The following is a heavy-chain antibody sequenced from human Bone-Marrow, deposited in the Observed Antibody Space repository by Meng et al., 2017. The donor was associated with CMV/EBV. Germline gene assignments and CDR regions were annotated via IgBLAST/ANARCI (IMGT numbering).Heavy chain of an antibody. CDR1: GGSFSGDY. J-gene: IGHJ6*02. CDR2: INHSGST. D-gene: IGHD5-18*01. CDR3: ARVLRDVDTAYNYYYYYGMDV. Sequence: GSLRLSCAVYGGSFSGDYWSWIRQPPGKGLEWIGEINHSGSTNYNPSLKSRVTISVDTSKNQFSLELSSVTAADTAVYYCARVLRDVDTAYNYYYYYGMDVWGQGTTVTVSS. V-gene: IGHV4-34*01.